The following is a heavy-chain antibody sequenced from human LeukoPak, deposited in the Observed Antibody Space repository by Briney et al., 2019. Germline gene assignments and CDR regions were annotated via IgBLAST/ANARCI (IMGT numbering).Heavy chain of an antibody. CDR1: GFTFSSYA. CDR3: AKDSRVVLDTPGDY. Sequence: PGGSPRLSCAASGFTFSSYAMSWVRQAPGRGLEWVSGISGSGSSTYYAESVKGRFTISRDNSKKTLYLQMNSLRAEDTAVYYCAKDSRVVLDTPGDYWGQGTLVTISS. V-gene: IGHV3-23*01. CDR2: ISGSGSST. J-gene: IGHJ4*02. D-gene: IGHD3/OR15-3a*01.